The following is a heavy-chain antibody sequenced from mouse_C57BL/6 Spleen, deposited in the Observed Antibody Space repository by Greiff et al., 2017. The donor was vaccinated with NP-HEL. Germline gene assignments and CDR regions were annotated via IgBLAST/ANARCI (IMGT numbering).Heavy chain of an antibody. CDR2: ISSGGSYT. D-gene: IGHD2-4*01. J-gene: IGHJ3*01. V-gene: IGHV5-6*01. CDR3: ARLYDYDRWFAY. Sequence: EVQRVESGGDLVKPGGSLKLSCAASGFTFSSYGMSWVRQTPDKRLEWVATISSGGSYTYYPDSVKGRFTISRDNAKNTLYLQMSSLKSEDTAMYYCARLYDYDRWFAYWGQGTLVTVSA. CDR1: GFTFSSYG.